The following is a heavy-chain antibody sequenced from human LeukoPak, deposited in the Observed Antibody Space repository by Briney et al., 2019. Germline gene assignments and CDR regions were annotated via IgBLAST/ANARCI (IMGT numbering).Heavy chain of an antibody. Sequence: GGSLRLSCAASGFTFSSSAMSWVRQVPGKGLEWVSGISASGGSTYYADSVRGRFTISRDNSKNTLYVQMNSLRDEDTAVYYCAKTRPLDSSSWSHGDYWGQGTLVTVSS. D-gene: IGHD6-13*01. CDR3: AKTRPLDSSSWSHGDY. V-gene: IGHV3-23*01. CDR2: ISASGGST. CDR1: GFTFSSSA. J-gene: IGHJ4*02.